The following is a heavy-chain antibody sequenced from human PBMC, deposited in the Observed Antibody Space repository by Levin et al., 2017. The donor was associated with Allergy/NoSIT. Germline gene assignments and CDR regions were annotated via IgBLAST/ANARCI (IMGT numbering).Heavy chain of an antibody. D-gene: IGHD5-24*01. J-gene: IGHJ2*01. CDR1: GFTFSSYA. V-gene: IGHV3-23*01. Sequence: HAGGSLRLSCAASGFTFSSYAMSWVRQAPGKGLEWVSAISGSGGSTYYADSVKGRFTISRDNSKNTLYLQMNSLRAEDTAVYYCAKPNVVEMATIKPIKDWYFDRWGRGTLVTVSS. CDR3: AKPNVVEMATIKPIKDWYFDR. CDR2: ISGSGGST.